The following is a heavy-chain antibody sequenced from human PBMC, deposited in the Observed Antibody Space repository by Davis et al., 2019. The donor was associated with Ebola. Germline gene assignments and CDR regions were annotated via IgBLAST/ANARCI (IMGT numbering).Heavy chain of an antibody. D-gene: IGHD3-3*01. Sequence: ASVKVSCKASGYTFTGYSMHWVRQAPGQGLEWMGWINPNSGGTNYAQKFQGWVTMTRNTSISTAYMELSRLRSDDTAVYYCARGLRFFPRYGMDVWGQGTTVTVSS. CDR3: ARGLRFFPRYGMDV. CDR2: INPNSGGT. CDR1: GYTFTGYS. J-gene: IGHJ6*02. V-gene: IGHV1-2*04.